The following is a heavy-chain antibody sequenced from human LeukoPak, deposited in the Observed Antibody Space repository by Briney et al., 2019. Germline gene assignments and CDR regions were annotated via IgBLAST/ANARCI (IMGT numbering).Heavy chain of an antibody. CDR3: ARVLHKRNYDSSTYYGY. J-gene: IGHJ4*02. Sequence: GGSLRLSCAASGFTFSSYSMNWVRQAPGKGLEWVSYISSSSSTIYYADSVKGRFTISRDNAKNSLYLQMNSLKAEDTAVYYCARVLHKRNYDSSTYYGYWGQGSLVTVSS. CDR1: GFTFSSYS. CDR2: ISSSSSTI. V-gene: IGHV3-48*04. D-gene: IGHD3-22*01.